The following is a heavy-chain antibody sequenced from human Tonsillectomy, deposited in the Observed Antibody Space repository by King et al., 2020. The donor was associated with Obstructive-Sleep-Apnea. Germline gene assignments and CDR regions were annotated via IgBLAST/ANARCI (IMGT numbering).Heavy chain of an antibody. CDR3: AKDIGIATLYFDY. D-gene: IGHD3-3*01. CDR1: GFTFDDYA. V-gene: IGHV3-9*01. J-gene: IGHJ4*02. CDR2: ISCNSGRI. Sequence: QLVQSGGGLVQPGRSLRLSCAASGFTFDDYAMHWVRHAPGKGLEWVSGISCNSGRIGYADSVKGRFTISRDNAKNSLYLQMNSLRAEDTALYYCAKDIGIATLYFDYWGQGTLVTVSS.